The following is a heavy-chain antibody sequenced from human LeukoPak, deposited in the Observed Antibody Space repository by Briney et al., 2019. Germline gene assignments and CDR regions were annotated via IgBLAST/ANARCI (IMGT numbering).Heavy chain of an antibody. V-gene: IGHV3-30*04. CDR3: AREGSTYYDILTGYFHFDY. CDR1: GFTFSSYA. Sequence: GRSLRLSCAASGFTFSSYALQWVRQAPGRGLEWVAVISYDGRNKYYADSVKGRFTISRDNSKNTLYLQMNSLRAEDTAMYYCAREGSTYYDILTGYFHFDYWGQGALVTVSS. D-gene: IGHD3-9*01. J-gene: IGHJ4*02. CDR2: ISYDGRNK.